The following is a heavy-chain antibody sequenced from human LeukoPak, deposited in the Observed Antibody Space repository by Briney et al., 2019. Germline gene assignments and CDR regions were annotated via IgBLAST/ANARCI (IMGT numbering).Heavy chain of an antibody. CDR3: AKVDDGTGYPQLPFDY. Sequence: SGGSLRLSCAASGFTVSSNYMTWVRQAPGKGLEWVSAISGSVSGSGGNTYYADSVKGRFTISRDNSKNTLFLQMNSLRAEDTAIYYCAKVDDGTGYPQLPFDYWGQGTLVTVSS. D-gene: IGHD3-22*01. CDR1: GFTVSSNY. V-gene: IGHV3-23*01. J-gene: IGHJ4*02. CDR2: ISGSVSGSGGNT.